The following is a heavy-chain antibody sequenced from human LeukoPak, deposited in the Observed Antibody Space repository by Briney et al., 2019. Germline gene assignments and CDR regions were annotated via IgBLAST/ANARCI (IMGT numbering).Heavy chain of an antibody. CDR1: GGSISSYY. V-gene: IGHV4-59*01. Sequence: SETLSLTCTVSGGSISSYYWSWIRQSPGKGLEWIGYIHYSGSTNYNPSLKSRVTISVDTSKKQFSLKMSSVTAADTAVYYCAREYSSGWYDYWGQGTLVTVSS. D-gene: IGHD6-19*01. J-gene: IGHJ4*02. CDR3: AREYSSGWYDY. CDR2: IHYSGST.